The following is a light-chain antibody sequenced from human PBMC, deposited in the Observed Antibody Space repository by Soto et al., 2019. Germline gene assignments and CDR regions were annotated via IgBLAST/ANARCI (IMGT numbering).Light chain of an antibody. CDR1: SGSVSASSY. V-gene: IGLV8-61*01. Sequence: QAVVIQEPSFSVSPGGTVTLTCGLSSGSVSASSYPSWYQQTPGQAPRTLIYSTNTRSSGVPDRFSGSILGSKAALTITGAQADDESDYYCVLYVGSGIWVFGGGTKLTVL. CDR3: VLYVGSGIWV. J-gene: IGLJ3*02. CDR2: STN.